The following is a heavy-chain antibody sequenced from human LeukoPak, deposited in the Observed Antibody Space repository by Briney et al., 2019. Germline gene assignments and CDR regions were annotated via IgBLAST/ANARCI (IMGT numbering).Heavy chain of an antibody. D-gene: IGHD4-23*01. CDR2: IKQDGSDK. Sequence: PGGSLRLSCAASGFTFSSYWMSWVRQAPGKGLGWVANIKQDGSDKYYVDSVKGRFTISRDNAKNSLYLQINSLRAEDTAVYYCARKTVVGSYFDHWGQGTPVTVSS. CDR1: GFTFSSYW. J-gene: IGHJ4*02. V-gene: IGHV3-7*03. CDR3: ARKTVVGSYFDH.